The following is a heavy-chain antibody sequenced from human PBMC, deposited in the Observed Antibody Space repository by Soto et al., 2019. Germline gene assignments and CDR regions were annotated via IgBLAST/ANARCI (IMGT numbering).Heavy chain of an antibody. CDR2: IIDSGAST. Sequence: GGSLRLSCAASGFTFSSCAMGWVRQAPGKGLEWVSDIIDSGASTYYADSVKGRFTISRDNSKSTLYLQMNSLRAEDTALYYCSKGRSHYYSSGVDVWGKGPTLTVSS. CDR1: GFTFSSCA. J-gene: IGHJ6*04. V-gene: IGHV3-23*01. CDR3: SKGRSHYYSSGVDV.